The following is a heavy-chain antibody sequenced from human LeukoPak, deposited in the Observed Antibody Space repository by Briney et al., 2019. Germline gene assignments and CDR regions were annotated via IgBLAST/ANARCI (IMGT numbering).Heavy chain of an antibody. Sequence: GGSLRLSCAASGFTFSSYAMSWVRQAPGKGLEWVSAISGSGGSTYYAGSVKGRFTISRDNSKNTLYLQMNSLRDEDTAVYYCARDFGGGYSMDVWGPGTTVTVSS. V-gene: IGHV3-23*01. D-gene: IGHD3-16*01. CDR1: GFTFSSYA. J-gene: IGHJ6*02. CDR2: ISGSGGST. CDR3: ARDFGGGYSMDV.